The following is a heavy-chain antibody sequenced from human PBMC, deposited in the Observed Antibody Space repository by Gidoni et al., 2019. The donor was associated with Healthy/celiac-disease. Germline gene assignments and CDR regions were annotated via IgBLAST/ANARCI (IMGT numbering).Heavy chain of an antibody. CDR3: ARGRTIFGVVIGY. V-gene: IGHV4-34*01. Sequence: QVQLQQWGAGLLKPSETLSLTCAVYGGSFSGYYWSWIRQPPGKGLEWIGEINHSGSTNYNPSLKSRVTISVDTSKNQFSLKLSSVTAADTAVYYCARGRTIFGVVIGYWGQGTLVTVSS. J-gene: IGHJ4*02. D-gene: IGHD3-3*01. CDR1: GGSFSGYY. CDR2: INHSGST.